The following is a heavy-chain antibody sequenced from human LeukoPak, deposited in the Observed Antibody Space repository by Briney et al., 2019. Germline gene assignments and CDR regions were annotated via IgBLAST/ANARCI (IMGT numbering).Heavy chain of an antibody. CDR2: ISGSGGST. CDR1: GFTFSSYA. V-gene: IGHV3-23*01. D-gene: IGHD3-22*01. CDR3: ARDSEIDYYDSSGYAAY. Sequence: GGSLRLSCAASGFTFSSYAMSWVRQAPGKGLEWVSAISGSGGSTYYADSVKGRFTISRDNAKNSLYLQMNSLRAEDTAVYYCARDSEIDYYDSSGYAAYWGQGTLVTVSS. J-gene: IGHJ4*02.